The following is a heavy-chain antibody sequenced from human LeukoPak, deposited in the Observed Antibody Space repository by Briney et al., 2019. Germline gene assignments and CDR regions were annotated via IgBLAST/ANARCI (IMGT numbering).Heavy chain of an antibody. J-gene: IGHJ4*02. CDR1: GGSISGYY. CDR3: ARDFEVCSGGNCYPTIDY. V-gene: IGHV4-4*07. D-gene: IGHD2-15*01. CDR2: IYTSGST. Sequence: SETLSLTCTVSGGSISGYYWSWIRQPASKRLEYIGRIYTSGSTIYNPSLKSRVAMSVDTSKNQFSLKLSSVTTADTAVYYCARDFEVCSGGNCYPTIDYWDQGTLVTVSS.